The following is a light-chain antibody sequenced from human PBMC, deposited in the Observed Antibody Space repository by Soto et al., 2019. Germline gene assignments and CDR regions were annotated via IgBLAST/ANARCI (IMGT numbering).Light chain of an antibody. CDR1: QSVTNSR. J-gene: IGKJ2*01. V-gene: IGKV3-20*01. CDR3: QQWSSSPRI. CDR2: GGS. Sequence: EIVLTQSPGTLSLSPGERATLSCRASQSVTNSRLAWYQQKPGQAPKVLIYGGSNRATGIPDRFSGSGSGTDFTLIISRLEPEVFAICYWQQWSSSPRIFGRGPELELK.